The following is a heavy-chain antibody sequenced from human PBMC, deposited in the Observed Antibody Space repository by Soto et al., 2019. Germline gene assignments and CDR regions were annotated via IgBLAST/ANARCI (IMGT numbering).Heavy chain of an antibody. CDR2: INHSGST. Sequence: QVQLQQWGAGLLKPSETLSLTCAVYGGSFSGYYWSWIRQPPGKGLEWIGEINHSGSTNYNPSLKSRVPISVDTSKNQFSLTLSSVTAADPAVYYCARAAPRYWGQGTLVTVSS. CDR3: ARAAPRY. J-gene: IGHJ4*02. CDR1: GGSFSGYY. V-gene: IGHV4-34*01.